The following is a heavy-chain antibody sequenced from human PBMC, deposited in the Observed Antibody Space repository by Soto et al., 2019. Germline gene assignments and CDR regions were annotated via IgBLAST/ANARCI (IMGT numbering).Heavy chain of an antibody. CDR3: ARRRDGYNSAFDI. CDR1: GGTFSNYA. J-gene: IGHJ3*02. V-gene: IGHV1-69*13. Sequence: SVKVSCKASGGTFSNYAINWVRQAPGLGLEWMGQVTPKLATAKHAQKFQGRVTITADESASTAYMYVSSLRSEDTAVYFCARRRDGYNSAFDIWRQGTLVTVSS. D-gene: IGHD5-12*01. CDR2: VTPKLATA.